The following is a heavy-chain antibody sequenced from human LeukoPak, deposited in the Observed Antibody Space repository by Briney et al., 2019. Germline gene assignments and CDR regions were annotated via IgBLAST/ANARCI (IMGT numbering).Heavy chain of an antibody. CDR3: ARLLLTGYYYFDY. Sequence: GESLKISCKGSGYSFTSYWIGWVRQMPGKGLEWMGIIYPGDSDTRYSPSFQGQVTISADKSISTAYLQWSGLKASDTAMYYCARLLLTGYYYFDYWGQGTLVTVSS. V-gene: IGHV5-51*01. CDR1: GYSFTSYW. D-gene: IGHD3-9*01. CDR2: IYPGDSDT. J-gene: IGHJ4*02.